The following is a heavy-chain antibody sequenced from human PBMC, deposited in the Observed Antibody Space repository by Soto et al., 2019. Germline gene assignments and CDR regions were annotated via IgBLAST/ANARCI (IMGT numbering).Heavy chain of an antibody. CDR2: ISSSSSTI. CDR1: GLTFSSYS. J-gene: IGHJ6*02. D-gene: IGHD3-10*01. V-gene: IGHV3-48*01. CDR3: AFGEQCSYYYYGIDV. Sequence: GGSLRLSCAASGLTFSSYSMNWVRQAPGKGLEWVSYISSSSSTIYYADSVKGRFTISRDNAKNSLYLQMNSLRAEDTAVYYCAFGEQCSYYYYGIDVWGQVTTVSGSS.